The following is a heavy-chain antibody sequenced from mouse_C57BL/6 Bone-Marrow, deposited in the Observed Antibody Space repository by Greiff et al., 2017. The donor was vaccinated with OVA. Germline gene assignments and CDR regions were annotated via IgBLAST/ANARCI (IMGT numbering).Heavy chain of an antibody. D-gene: IGHD1-1*01. CDR3: ARQGTTVVAWYFDV. CDR1: GFPFGSNG. J-gene: IGHJ1*03. CDR2: ISSGGSYT. Sequence: EVMLVESGGDLGKPGGSRKLPCAASGFPFGSNGRSWVRQTRDKRLEWVATISSGGSYTYYPDSVKGRFTISRDNAKNTLYLQMSSLKSEDTAMYYCARQGTTVVAWYFDVWGTGTTVTVSS. V-gene: IGHV5-6*01.